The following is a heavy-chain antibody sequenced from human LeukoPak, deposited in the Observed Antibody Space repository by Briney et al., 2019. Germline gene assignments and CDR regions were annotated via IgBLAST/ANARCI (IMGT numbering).Heavy chain of an antibody. CDR3: ARGRNTYYYDSSGYYRFDY. D-gene: IGHD3-22*01. CDR1: GGSFSGYY. J-gene: IGHJ4*02. CDR2: INHSGST. Sequence: PSETLSLTCAVYGGSFSGYYWSWIRQPPGKGLEWIGEINHSGSTNYNPSLKSRVTISVDTCKNQFSLKLSSVPAADTAVYYCARGRNTYYYDSSGYYRFDYWGQGTLVTVSS. V-gene: IGHV4-34*01.